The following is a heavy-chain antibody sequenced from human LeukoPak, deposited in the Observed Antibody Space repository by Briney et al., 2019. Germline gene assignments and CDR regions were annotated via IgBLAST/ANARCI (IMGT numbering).Heavy chain of an antibody. CDR2: IKQDGSEK. D-gene: IGHD3-22*01. Sequence: GGSLRLSCAASGFTFSSYWMSWVRQAPGKGLEWVANIKQDGSEKYYVDSVKGRFTISRDNAKNSLYLQMNSLRAEDTAVHYCARDLRYDSSGYYPWGQGTLVTVSS. J-gene: IGHJ5*02. CDR3: ARDLRYDSSGYYP. V-gene: IGHV3-7*01. CDR1: GFTFSSYW.